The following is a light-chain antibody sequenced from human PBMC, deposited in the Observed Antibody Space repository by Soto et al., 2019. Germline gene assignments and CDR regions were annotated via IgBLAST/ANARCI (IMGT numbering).Light chain of an antibody. Sequence: VLTQSPDTLSLSPGDRATLPFRANQRASRQYLSWYQQRPGQPPRLLIYSVSMRADGIPDRFSGSGSGSEFTLTINRLEPEDFAVYYCQDFDSPQWTFGQGTKIE. CDR2: SVS. V-gene: IGKV3-20*01. CDR1: QRASRQY. J-gene: IGKJ1*01. CDR3: QDFDSPQWT.